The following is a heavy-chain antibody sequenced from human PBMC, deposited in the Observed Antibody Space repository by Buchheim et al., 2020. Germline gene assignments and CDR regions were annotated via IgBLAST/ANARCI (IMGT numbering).Heavy chain of an antibody. V-gene: IGHV4-59*08. J-gene: IGHJ3*02. CDR3: ARHYDFWSGYYPDAFDI. D-gene: IGHD3-3*01. Sequence: QVQLQESGPGLVKPSETLSLTSTVSGGSISSYYWSWIRQPPGKGLEWIGYIYYSGSTNYNPSLKSRVTISVDTSKNQFSLKLSSVTAADTAVYYCARHYDFWSGYYPDAFDIWGQGT. CDR2: IYYSGST. CDR1: GGSISSYY.